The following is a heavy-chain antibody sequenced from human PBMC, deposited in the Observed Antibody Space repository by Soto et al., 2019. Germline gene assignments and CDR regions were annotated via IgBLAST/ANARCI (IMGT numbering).Heavy chain of an antibody. CDR3: ARSIVVVPTYYYYYGMDV. Sequence: QVQLVQSGAEVKKPGSSVKVSCKASGGTFSSYAISWVRQAPGQGLEWMGGIIPIFGTANYAQKFQGRVTITADESTSTAYMELSSLRSEDTAVYYCARSIVVVPTYYYYYGMDVWGQGTTVTVSS. CDR1: GGTFSSYA. D-gene: IGHD2-2*01. CDR2: IIPIFGTA. J-gene: IGHJ6*02. V-gene: IGHV1-69*01.